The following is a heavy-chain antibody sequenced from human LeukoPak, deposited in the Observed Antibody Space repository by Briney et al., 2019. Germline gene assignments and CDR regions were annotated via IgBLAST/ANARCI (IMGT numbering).Heavy chain of an antibody. CDR2: IYTSGST. J-gene: IGHJ3*01. Sequence: SQTLSLTCTVSGGSISSGSYYWSWIRQPAGKGLEWIGRIYTSGSTNYNPSLKSRVTISVDTSKNQFSLKLSSVTAADTAVYYCARDRSGXFXXWGQXXMVT. CDR1: GGSISSGSYY. D-gene: IGHD3-10*01. V-gene: IGHV4-61*02. CDR3: ARDRSGXFXX.